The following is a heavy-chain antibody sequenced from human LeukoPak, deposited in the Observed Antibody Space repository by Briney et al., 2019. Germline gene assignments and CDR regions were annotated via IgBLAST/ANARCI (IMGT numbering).Heavy chain of an antibody. J-gene: IGHJ5*02. Sequence: ASVKVSCKASGGTFSNYAISWVRQAPGQGLEWMGRIIPIFGTANYAQKFQGRVTITADKSTSTAYMELSSLRSEDTAVYYCARGELELNWFDPWGQGTLVTVSS. CDR3: ARGELELNWFDP. V-gene: IGHV1-69*06. CDR2: IIPIFGTA. D-gene: IGHD1-7*01. CDR1: GGTFSNYA.